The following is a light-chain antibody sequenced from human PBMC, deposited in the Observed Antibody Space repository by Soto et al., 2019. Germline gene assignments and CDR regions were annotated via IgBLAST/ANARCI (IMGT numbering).Light chain of an antibody. V-gene: IGKV3-20*01. CDR2: LAS. Sequence: EIVLTQSPGTLSLSPGDRATLSCRASQTINSDYLAWYQQKPGQAPRLLFYLASTRATGIPDRFSGSESGTDFTLTSRRLEPEDFAVYYCQQYGTSRTFGQGTKVEI. J-gene: IGKJ1*01. CDR3: QQYGTSRT. CDR1: QTINSDY.